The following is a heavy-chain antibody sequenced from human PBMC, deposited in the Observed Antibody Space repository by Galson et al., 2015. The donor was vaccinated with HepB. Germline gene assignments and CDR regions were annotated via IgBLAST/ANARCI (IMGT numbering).Heavy chain of an antibody. CDR3: AKQGGDPRCLDV. Sequence: SLRLSCAASGFNFNIYALSWVRQAPGKGLEWAAAISDVDFSTYYADSVKGRFTISRDNFKNTLYLQMNSLRGEDTAVYYCAKQGGDPRCLDVWGQGALVTVSS. V-gene: IGHV3-23*01. J-gene: IGHJ4*02. D-gene: IGHD2-21*02. CDR2: ISDVDFST. CDR1: GFNFNIYA.